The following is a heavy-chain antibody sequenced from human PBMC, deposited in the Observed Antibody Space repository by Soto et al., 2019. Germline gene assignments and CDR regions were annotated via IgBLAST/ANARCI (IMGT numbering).Heavy chain of an antibody. CDR1: GFTFSAFD. Sequence: GGSLRLSCAASGFTFSAFDINWFRQAPGKGLEWVSYINSPSRTMYYADSVKGRFTISRDNAKNSLYLHMNSLRAEDTAVYYCARDGYCSGGSCYSVPVFDYWGQGTLVTVSS. D-gene: IGHD2-15*01. V-gene: IGHV3-48*01. CDR2: INSPSRTM. CDR3: ARDGYCSGGSCYSVPVFDY. J-gene: IGHJ4*02.